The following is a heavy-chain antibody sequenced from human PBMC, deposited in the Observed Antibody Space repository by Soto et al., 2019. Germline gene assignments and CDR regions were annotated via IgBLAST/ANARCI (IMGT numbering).Heavy chain of an antibody. V-gene: IGHV3-48*01. J-gene: IGHJ4*02. CDR1: GFTFSSYS. CDR2: ISSSTSTI. D-gene: IGHD6-13*01. CDR3: AREGSSSWYSFDY. Sequence: EVQLVESGGGLVQPGGSLRLSCAASGFTFSSYSMNWVRQAPGKGLEWVSYISSSTSTIYYADSVKGRFTIPRDNAKNSLYLQMNSLRAEDTAVYYCAREGSSSWYSFDYWGQGTLVTVSS.